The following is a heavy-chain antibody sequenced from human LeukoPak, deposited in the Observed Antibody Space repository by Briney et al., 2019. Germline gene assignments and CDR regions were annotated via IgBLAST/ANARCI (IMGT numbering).Heavy chain of an antibody. V-gene: IGHV1-8*01. J-gene: IGHJ5*02. CDR3: ARAKRYCSSTSCYRSWFDP. Sequence: ASVKVSCKASGYTFTSYDINWVRQATGQGLEWMGWMNPNSGNTGYAQKFQGRVTMTRNTSISTAYVELSSLRSEDTAVYYCARAKRYCSSTSCYRSWFDPWGQGTLVTVSS. CDR1: GYTFTSYD. CDR2: MNPNSGNT. D-gene: IGHD2-2*01.